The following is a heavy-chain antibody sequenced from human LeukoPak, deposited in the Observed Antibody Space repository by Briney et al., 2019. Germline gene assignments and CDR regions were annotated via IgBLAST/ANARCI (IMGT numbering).Heavy chain of an antibody. CDR3: ATSQYSSGWYDY. D-gene: IGHD6-19*01. J-gene: IGHJ4*02. Sequence: ASVKVSCKASGYTFTGYYTHWVRQAPGQGLEWMGWINPNSGGTNYAQKFQGRVTMTRDTSISTAYMELSRLRSDDTAVYYCATSQYSSGWYDYWGQGTLVTVSS. V-gene: IGHV1-2*02. CDR1: GYTFTGYY. CDR2: INPNSGGT.